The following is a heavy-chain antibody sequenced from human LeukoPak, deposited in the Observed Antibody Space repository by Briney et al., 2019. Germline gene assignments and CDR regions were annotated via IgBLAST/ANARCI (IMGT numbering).Heavy chain of an antibody. Sequence: ASVKVSCKASVDTFTSDAISWVRHAPGQRLEWRGWISAYNGNTNYAQKLQGRVAMTTDTSTSTAYMELRSLRSDDTAVYYCARDLARSGSYYGYWGQGTLVTVSS. D-gene: IGHD1-26*01. J-gene: IGHJ4*02. CDR3: ARDLARSGSYYGY. V-gene: IGHV1-18*01. CDR1: VDTFTSDA. CDR2: ISAYNGNT.